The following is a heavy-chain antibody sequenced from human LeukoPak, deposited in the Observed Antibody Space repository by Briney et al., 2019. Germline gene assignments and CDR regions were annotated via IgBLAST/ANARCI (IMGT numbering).Heavy chain of an antibody. CDR2: INPNSDGT. Sequence: ASVKVSCKASGYTFTAYYIHWVRQAPGQGLEWMGWINPNSDGTNSAQKFQGRVTMTRDTSTTTAYMELRRLRSDDTAVYYCARGGGSYSGFDYYCYGMDVWGQGTTVTVSS. CDR3: ARGGGSYSGFDYYCYGMDV. CDR1: GYTFTAYY. J-gene: IGHJ6*02. D-gene: IGHD5-12*01. V-gene: IGHV1-2*02.